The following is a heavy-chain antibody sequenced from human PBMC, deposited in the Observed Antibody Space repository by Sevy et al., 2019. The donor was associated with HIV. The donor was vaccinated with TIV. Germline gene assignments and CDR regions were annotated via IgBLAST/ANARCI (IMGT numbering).Heavy chain of an antibody. CDR2: TYCRSKWYN. J-gene: IGHJ4*02. CDR3: AREGGSYCSSTSCYRGGLFVTVVDH. Sequence: KQSQTLSLTCAISGDSVSSNSAAWNWIRQSPSRGLEWLGRTYCRSKWYNDYAVSVKSRITINPDTSKNHFSLQLNSVTPEDTAVYYCAREGGSYCSSTSCYRGGLFVTVVDHWGQGTLVTVSS. D-gene: IGHD2-2*02. CDR1: GDSVSSNSAA. V-gene: IGHV6-1*01.